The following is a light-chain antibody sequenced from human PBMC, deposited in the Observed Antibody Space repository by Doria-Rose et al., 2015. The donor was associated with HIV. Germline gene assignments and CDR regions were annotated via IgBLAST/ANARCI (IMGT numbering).Light chain of an antibody. Sequence: LGERATINCKSSQSILYNSNSKNYLAWYQQKPGQPPKLLIYWASTRESGVPDRFSGSGSGTDFTLTISSLQAEDVAVYYCQQYYSTPYTFGQGTKLEIK. V-gene: IGKV4-1*01. CDR2: WAS. CDR1: QSILYNSNSKNY. J-gene: IGKJ2*01. CDR3: QQYYSTPYT.